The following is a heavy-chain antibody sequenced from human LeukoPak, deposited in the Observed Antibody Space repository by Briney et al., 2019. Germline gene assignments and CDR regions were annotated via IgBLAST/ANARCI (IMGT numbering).Heavy chain of an antibody. V-gene: IGHV4-30-4*01. J-gene: IGHJ4*02. CDR1: GVSISSGYYY. CDR2: IYYGGT. CDR3: ARGTWSSSIDY. Sequence: SETLSLTCTVSGVSISSGYYYWSWIRQPPGKGLEYIGYIYYGGTYYNPSLKSRVTISVDTSKNQFSLKLSSVTAADTAAYYCARGTWSSSIDYWGQGTLVTVSS. D-gene: IGHD6-6*01.